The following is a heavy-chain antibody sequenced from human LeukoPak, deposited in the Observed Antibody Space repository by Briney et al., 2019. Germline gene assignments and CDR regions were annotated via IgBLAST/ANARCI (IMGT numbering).Heavy chain of an antibody. J-gene: IGHJ4*02. V-gene: IGHV3-30*03. CDR1: GFTFSSYG. CDR2: IRYDGSNK. CDR3: ARGDDSSGYSRDYFDY. Sequence: PGRSLRLSCAASGFTFSSYGMHWVRQAPGKGLAWVAFIRYDGSNKYYADSVKGRFTISRDNSKNTLYLQMNSLRAEDTAVYYCARGDDSSGYSRDYFDYWGQGTLVTVSS. D-gene: IGHD3-22*01.